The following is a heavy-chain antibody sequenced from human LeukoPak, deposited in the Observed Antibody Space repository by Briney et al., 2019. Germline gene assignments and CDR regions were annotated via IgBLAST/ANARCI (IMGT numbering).Heavy chain of an antibody. V-gene: IGHV4-39*07. J-gene: IGHJ5*02. Sequence: PSETLSLTCTVSGGSIRSTTYYWNWIRQSPGKGLEWIGSAYYSGSTYYNPSLKSRVTISVETSKNQFSLKLKSVTAADTAVYYCARGGYYGSGNDFRFDPWGQGTLVTVSS. D-gene: IGHD3-10*01. CDR3: ARGGYYGSGNDFRFDP. CDR2: AYYSGST. CDR1: GGSIRSTTYY.